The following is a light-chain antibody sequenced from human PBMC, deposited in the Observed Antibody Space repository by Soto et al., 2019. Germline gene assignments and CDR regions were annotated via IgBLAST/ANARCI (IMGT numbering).Light chain of an antibody. V-gene: IGKV3-15*01. J-gene: IGKJ3*01. CDR3: QQYNNWPFT. CDR2: SAS. Sequence: EIMMTQSPVTLSVSPGERATLSCRASQSVNSNLAWYQQKPGQAPRLLIYSASTRATGIPASFIGNGSGTEFTLTASSLQPEVFAVYYCQQYNNWPFTFXPGTKVNIK. CDR1: QSVNSN.